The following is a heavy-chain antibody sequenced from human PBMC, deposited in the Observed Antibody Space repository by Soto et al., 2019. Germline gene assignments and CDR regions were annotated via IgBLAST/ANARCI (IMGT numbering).Heavy chain of an antibody. D-gene: IGHD6-19*01. CDR1: GDSSSTSTYS. V-gene: IGHV4-30-2*01. CDR3: AGMPYTSGLSFDP. Sequence: SETLSLTCSFSGDSSSTSTYSWSWLRQPPGKALEWVAFIYRSGVTSYNTSLKSRVSISLDTSNNQCSLKLGSVTAADTAVYYCAGMPYTSGLSFDPWGPGTLVTVSS. CDR2: IYRSGVT. J-gene: IGHJ5*02.